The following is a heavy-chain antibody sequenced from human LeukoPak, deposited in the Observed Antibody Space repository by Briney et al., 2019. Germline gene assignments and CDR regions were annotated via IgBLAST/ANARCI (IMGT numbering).Heavy chain of an antibody. Sequence: GASVKVSCKASGYTFTSYYMQWVRQAPGQGLEWMGIINPSGGSTSYAQKFQGRVTMTRGTSTSTVYMELSSLRSEDTAVYYCARDTYYYDSSGPNWFDPWGQGTLVTVSS. CDR3: ARDTYYYDSSGPNWFDP. J-gene: IGHJ5*02. CDR1: GYTFTSYY. D-gene: IGHD3-22*01. V-gene: IGHV1-46*01. CDR2: INPSGGST.